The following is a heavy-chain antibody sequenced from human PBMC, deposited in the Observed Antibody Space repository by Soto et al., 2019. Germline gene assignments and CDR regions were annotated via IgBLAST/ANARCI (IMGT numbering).Heavy chain of an antibody. CDR2: IDPSDSYT. Sequence: PGESLKISCKGSGYSFTSYWISWVRQMPGKGLEWMGRIDPSDSYTNYSPSFQGHVTISADKSISTAYLQWSSLKASDTAMYYCARLMYDLCGVLTTYFDYWGQGTPVTVSS. CDR3: ARLMYDLCGVLTTYFDY. CDR1: GYSFTSYW. V-gene: IGHV5-10-1*01. D-gene: IGHD4-17*01. J-gene: IGHJ4*02.